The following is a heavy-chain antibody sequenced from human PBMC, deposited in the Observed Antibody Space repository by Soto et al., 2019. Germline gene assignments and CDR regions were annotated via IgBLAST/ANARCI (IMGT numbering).Heavy chain of an antibody. D-gene: IGHD3-3*01. CDR3: ARILPFWSGYSIYHYYYYAMDV. CDR2: IFSNDEK. CDR1: GFSLSNARMC. V-gene: IGHV2-26*01. Sequence: LVNPTETLTVTCTVSGFSLSNARMCVSWIGQPPGKALEWLAHIFSNDEKSYSTSLKSRLTISKDTSKSQVVLTMTNMDPVDTAKYYCARILPFWSGYSIYHYYYYAMDVWGQGTMVTVSS. J-gene: IGHJ6*02.